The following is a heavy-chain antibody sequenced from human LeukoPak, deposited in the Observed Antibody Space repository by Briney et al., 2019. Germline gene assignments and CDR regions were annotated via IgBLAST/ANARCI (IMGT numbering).Heavy chain of an antibody. CDR3: ARGGKAMARGYYFDY. D-gene: IGHD5-18*01. V-gene: IGHV3-33*01. CDR1: GFTFSSYG. Sequence: GRSLRLSCAASGFTFSSYGMHWVRQAPGKGLEWGAVIWYDGSNKYYADSVKGRFTISRDNSKNTLYLQMNSLRAEDTAVYYCARGGKAMARGYYFDYWGQGTLVTVSS. CDR2: IWYDGSNK. J-gene: IGHJ4*02.